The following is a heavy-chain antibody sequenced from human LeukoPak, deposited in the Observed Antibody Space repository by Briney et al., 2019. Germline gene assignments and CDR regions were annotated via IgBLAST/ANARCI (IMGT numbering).Heavy chain of an antibody. CDR1: GGSISGYH. J-gene: IGHJ3*02. D-gene: IGHD3-22*01. V-gene: IGHV4-59*08. Sequence: PSETLSLTCTVSGGSISGYHWSWFRQPPGKGLEWIGYIDYTWNTNYSPSLKSRVTMSLVMSKNQFSLEMSSVTAADTAMFYCARLDRPGGRTGDVFDIWGQGTMVTVSS. CDR2: IDYTWNT. CDR3: ARLDRPGGRTGDVFDI.